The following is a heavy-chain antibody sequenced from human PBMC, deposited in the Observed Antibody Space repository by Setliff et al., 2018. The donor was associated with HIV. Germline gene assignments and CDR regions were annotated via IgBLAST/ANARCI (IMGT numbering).Heavy chain of an antibody. V-gene: IGHV3-21*01. J-gene: IGHJ5*02. CDR3: ARESNYLATRPISFDP. Sequence: LRLSCAAAGFTFTSYYINWVRQAPGKGLEWVSSISGSGLQTLYADSIKGRFTISRDNVKKVVYLQINSLRVEDTAIYYCARESNYLATRPISFDPWGQGTLVTVSS. CDR1: GFTFTSYY. CDR2: ISGSGLQT. D-gene: IGHD1-1*01.